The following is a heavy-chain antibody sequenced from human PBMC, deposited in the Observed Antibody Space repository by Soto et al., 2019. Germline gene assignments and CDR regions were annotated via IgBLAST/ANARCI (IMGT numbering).Heavy chain of an antibody. CDR1: GGSISRYY. Sequence: PSETLSLTCTVSGGSISRYYWSWIRQPPGKGLEWIGYIYYSGSTNYNPSLKSRVTISVDTSKNQFSLKLSSVTAADTAVYYCARGVSTIFGVVISPYYYYYMDVWGKGTTVTVSS. D-gene: IGHD3-3*01. CDR3: ARGVSTIFGVVISPYYYYYMDV. J-gene: IGHJ6*03. CDR2: IYYSGST. V-gene: IGHV4-59*01.